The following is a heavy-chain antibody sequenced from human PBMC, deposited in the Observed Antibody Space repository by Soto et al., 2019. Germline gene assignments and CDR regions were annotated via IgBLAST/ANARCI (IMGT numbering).Heavy chain of an antibody. CDR1: GYTFTSSG. D-gene: IGHD3-22*01. J-gene: IGHJ4*02. Sequence: SVKVSCKASGYTFTSSGISWVRQAPGQGLEWMGGIIPIFGTANYAQKFQGRVTITADESTSTAYMELSSLRSEDTAVYYCATPNPPYYYDSSGYFDYWGQGTLVTVSS. CDR3: ATPNPPYYYDSSGYFDY. V-gene: IGHV1-69*13. CDR2: IIPIFGTA.